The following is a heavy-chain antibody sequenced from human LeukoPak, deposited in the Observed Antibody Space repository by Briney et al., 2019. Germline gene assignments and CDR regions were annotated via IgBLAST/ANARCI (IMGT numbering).Heavy chain of an antibody. Sequence: SETLSLTCTVSGVSISSYYWSWIRQPPGKGLEWIGYIYYSGSTNYNPSLKSRVTISVDTSKNQFSLKLSSVTAADTAVYYCARAGTRAGYGSGNNWFDPWGQGTLVTVSS. D-gene: IGHD3-10*01. CDR1: GVSISSYY. CDR3: ARAGTRAGYGSGNNWFDP. V-gene: IGHV4-59*01. CDR2: IYYSGST. J-gene: IGHJ5*02.